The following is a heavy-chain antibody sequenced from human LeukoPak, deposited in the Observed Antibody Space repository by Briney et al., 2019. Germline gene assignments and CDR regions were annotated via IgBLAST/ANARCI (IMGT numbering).Heavy chain of an antibody. D-gene: IGHD6-13*01. J-gene: IGHJ6*02. V-gene: IGHV1-46*01. CDR1: GYTFTSYD. CDR2: INPSGGST. CDR3: ASWGNGGIAPSYYYGMDV. Sequence: ASVKVSCKASGYTFTSYDINWVRQATGQGLEWMGIINPSGGSTSYAQKFQGRVTMTRDTSTSTVYMELSSLRSEDTAVYYCASWGNGGIAPSYYYGMDVWGQGTTVTVSS.